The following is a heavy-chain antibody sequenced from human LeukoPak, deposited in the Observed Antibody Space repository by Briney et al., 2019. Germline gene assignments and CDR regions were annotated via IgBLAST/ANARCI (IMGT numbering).Heavy chain of an antibody. CDR2: IYYSGTT. J-gene: IGHJ4*02. CDR1: GGSISTYY. Sequence: PSETLSLTCTVSGGSISTYYWSWIRQPPGKGLEWIGYIYYSGTTNYNPSLKSRVTISVDTSKNQFSLKLGSVTAADTAVYYCARQPHMLGAYDFDYWGQGTLVTVSS. CDR3: ARQPHMLGAYDFDY. V-gene: IGHV4-59*08. D-gene: IGHD1-26*01.